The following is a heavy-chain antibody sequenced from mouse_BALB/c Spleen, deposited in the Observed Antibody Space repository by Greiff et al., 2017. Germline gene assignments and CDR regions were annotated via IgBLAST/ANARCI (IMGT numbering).Heavy chain of an antibody. J-gene: IGHJ4*01. Sequence: EVQLQQSGPGLVKPSQSLSLTCTVTGYSITSDYAWNWIRQFPGNKLEWMGYISYSGSTSYNPSLKSRISITRDTSKNQFFLQLNSVTTEDTATYYCARFWHGYDDPPWGDYWGQGTSVTVSS. CDR3: ARFWHGYDDPPWGDY. CDR2: ISYSGST. V-gene: IGHV3-2*02. CDR1: GYSITSDYA. D-gene: IGHD2-2*01.